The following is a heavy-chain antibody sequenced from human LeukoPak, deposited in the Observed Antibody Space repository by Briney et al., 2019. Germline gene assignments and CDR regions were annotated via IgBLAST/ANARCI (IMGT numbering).Heavy chain of an antibody. CDR1: GGSISSGSYY. Sequence: SETLSLTCTVSGGSISSGSYYWSWIRQPAGKGLEWIGRIYTSGSTNYNPSLKSRVTISVDTSKNQFSLKLSSVTAADTAVYYCAREDTGGLDYWGQGILVTVSP. D-gene: IGHD2-8*02. J-gene: IGHJ4*02. CDR3: AREDTGGLDY. CDR2: IYTSGST. V-gene: IGHV4-61*02.